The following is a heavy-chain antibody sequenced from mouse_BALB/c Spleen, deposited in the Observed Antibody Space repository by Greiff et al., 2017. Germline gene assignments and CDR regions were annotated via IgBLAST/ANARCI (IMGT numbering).Heavy chain of an antibody. J-gene: IGHJ3*01. D-gene: IGHD2-4*01. CDR1: GYAFSSYW. CDR3: ARDDYDGFAY. Sequence: QVQLKESGAELVRPGSSVKISCKASGYAFSSYWMNWVKQRPGQGLEWIGQIYPGDGDTNYNGKFKGKATLTADKSSSTAYMQLSSLTSEDSAVYFCARDDYDGFAYWGQGTLVTVSA. V-gene: IGHV1-80*01. CDR2: IYPGDGDT.